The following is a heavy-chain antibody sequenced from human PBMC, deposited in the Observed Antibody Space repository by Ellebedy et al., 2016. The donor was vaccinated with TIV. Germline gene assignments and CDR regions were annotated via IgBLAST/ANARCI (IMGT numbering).Heavy chain of an antibody. CDR3: ARAIYGASYL. Sequence: GESLKIYCTASGFTLNNYWMTWVRQAPGKGLEWVANINEDGTKKHYVDSVRGRFTISRDYAGNSLFLQMNSLGAEDTAVYYCARAIYGASYLWGCGTLVTVSS. V-gene: IGHV3-7*01. CDR1: GFTLNNYW. CDR2: INEDGTKK. D-gene: IGHD4-17*01. J-gene: IGHJ2*01.